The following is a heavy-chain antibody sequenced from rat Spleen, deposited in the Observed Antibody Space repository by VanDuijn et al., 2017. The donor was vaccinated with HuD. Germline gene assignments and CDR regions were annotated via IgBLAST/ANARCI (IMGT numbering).Heavy chain of an antibody. CDR2: ISYNGGST. CDR3: ARHVYWYFDF. Sequence: EVQLVESGGGLVQPGRPLKLSCAASGFTFNNYGMHWIRQAPTKGLEWVAYISYNGGSTYYRDSVKGRFTVSRDNAKSTLYLQMDSLRSEDTATYYCARHVYWYFDFWGPGTMVTVSS. J-gene: IGHJ1*01. CDR1: GFTFNNYG. V-gene: IGHV5-19*01.